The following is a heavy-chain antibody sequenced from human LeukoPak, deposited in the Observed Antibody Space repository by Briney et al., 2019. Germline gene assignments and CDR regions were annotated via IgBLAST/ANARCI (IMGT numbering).Heavy chain of an antibody. Sequence: GGSLRLSCAASGFTFSSYWMHWVRQAPGKGLVWVSRIKTDGSSTSYADSVKGRFTISRENSKNRLYLQMNSLRAEDTAVYYCARAEGYGGELDSWGQGTLVTVSS. CDR1: GFTFSSYW. J-gene: IGHJ4*02. CDR3: ARAEGYGGELDS. V-gene: IGHV3-74*01. D-gene: IGHD4-23*01. CDR2: IKTDGSST.